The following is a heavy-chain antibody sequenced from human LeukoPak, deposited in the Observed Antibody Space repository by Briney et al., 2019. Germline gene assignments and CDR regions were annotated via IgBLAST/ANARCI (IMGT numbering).Heavy chain of an antibody. J-gene: IGHJ4*02. CDR2: IIGSVGST. CDR1: GFTFSSYA. D-gene: IGHD5-12*01. V-gene: IGHV3-23*01. Sequence: PGGSLRFSCAASGFTFSSYAMSWVRQAPGKGLEWVSAIIGSVGSTYYADSVKGRFTISRDNSKNTLYLQMNSLRAEDTAVYYCAKDIVATIPGYYFDYWGQGTLVTVSS. CDR3: AKDIVATIPGYYFDY.